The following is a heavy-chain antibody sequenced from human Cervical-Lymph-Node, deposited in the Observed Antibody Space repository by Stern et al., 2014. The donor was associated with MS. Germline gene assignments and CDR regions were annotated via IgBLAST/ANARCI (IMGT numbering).Heavy chain of an antibody. CDR2: IYPSDSDT. V-gene: IGHV5-51*01. CDR1: GYSFTTYW. CDR3: ARLCQQPREYYFDY. J-gene: IGHJ4*02. Sequence: EVQLVQSGAEVKKPGESLKISCQGSGYSFTTYWIGWVRQMPGKGLEWMGIIYPSDSDTRYSPSFQGQVTISVDKSISTAFLQWSSLKASDTAMYYCARLCQQPREYYFDYWGQGTLVTVSS. D-gene: IGHD6-13*01.